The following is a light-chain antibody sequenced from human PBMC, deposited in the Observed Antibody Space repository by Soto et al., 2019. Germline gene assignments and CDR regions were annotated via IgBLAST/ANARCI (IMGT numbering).Light chain of an antibody. CDR2: DAS. CDR3: QQRSNWPSIT. V-gene: IGKV3-11*01. CDR1: QSVSSY. Sequence: EIVLTQSPATLSLSPGERATLSCRASQSVSSYLAWYQQKPGQAPRLLIYDASNRATGIPARFSGSGSGTDFTLTINSLEPEGFAVYYCQQRSNWPSITFGQGTKVDIK. J-gene: IGKJ1*01.